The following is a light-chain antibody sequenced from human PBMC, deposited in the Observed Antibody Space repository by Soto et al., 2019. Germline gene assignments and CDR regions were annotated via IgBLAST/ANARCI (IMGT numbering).Light chain of an antibody. Sequence: EIVFTQSPGTLSLSPWERATHSCRASQSVTSNYLAWYQQKPGQAPRLLIFGASSRDTGSRDSFSGSGSGTDFTLTISRLEPEDFAVYYCHQYGSSPGTFGQGTKVDIK. CDR1: QSVTSNY. CDR3: HQYGSSPGT. J-gene: IGKJ1*01. CDR2: GAS. V-gene: IGKV3-20*01.